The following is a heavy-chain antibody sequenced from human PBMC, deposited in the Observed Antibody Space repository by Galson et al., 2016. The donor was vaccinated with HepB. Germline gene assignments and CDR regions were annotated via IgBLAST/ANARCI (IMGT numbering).Heavy chain of an antibody. Sequence: YSFTSYWISWVRQMPGKGLEWMGRIDPTDSYTNYSPSFQGHVTISADKSISTAYLQWSSLKASDTAMYYCARRHRNYYYGMDVWGQGTTVTVSS. CDR2: IDPTDSYT. D-gene: IGHD2-21*01. J-gene: IGHJ6*02. V-gene: IGHV5-10-1*01. CDR3: ARRHRNYYYGMDV. CDR1: YSFTSYW.